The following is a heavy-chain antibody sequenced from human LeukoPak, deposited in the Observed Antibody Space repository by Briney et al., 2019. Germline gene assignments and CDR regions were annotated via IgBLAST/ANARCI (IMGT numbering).Heavy chain of an antibody. J-gene: IGHJ6*02. CDR1: GITVTATY. CDR2: IYSGGST. CDR3: ARDAAYGNYGMDV. D-gene: IGHD4-17*01. Sequence: GGSLRLSCAASGITVTATYMSWVRQAPGEGLEWVSAIYSGGSTYYADSVKGRFTVSRDNSKNTLYLQMNSLRAEDTAVYYCARDAAYGNYGMDVWGQGTTVTVSS. V-gene: IGHV3-53*01.